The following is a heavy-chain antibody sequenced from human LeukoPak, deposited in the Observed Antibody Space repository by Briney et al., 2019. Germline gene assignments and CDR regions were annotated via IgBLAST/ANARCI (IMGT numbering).Heavy chain of an antibody. CDR3: ARGLYGDYPGLYY. D-gene: IGHD4-17*01. J-gene: IGHJ4*02. CDR2: INHSGST. CDR1: GGSFSDYY. V-gene: IGHV4-34*01. Sequence: SETLSLTCAVYGGSFSDYYWSWIRQPPGKGLEWIGEINHSGSTNYNPSLKSRVTISVDTSKNQFFLKLNSVTAADTAVYYCARGLYGDYPGLYYWGQGTLVTVSS.